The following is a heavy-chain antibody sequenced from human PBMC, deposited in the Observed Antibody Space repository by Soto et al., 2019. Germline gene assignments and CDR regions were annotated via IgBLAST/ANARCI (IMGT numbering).Heavy chain of an antibody. D-gene: IGHD2-21*01. CDR3: ARAVMATRGPYFDN. CDR2: IFYTGNT. Sequence: QVQLQESGPGLVKPSQTLSLTCTVSGDSISSGGYYWSWIRQHPGKGLEWIGYIFYTGNTYYNPSLKSRVTMSVDTSKNQFSLQLSPATAADTAVFYCARAVMATRGPYFDNWGQGTLVTGSS. CDR1: GDSISSGGYY. V-gene: IGHV4-31*03. J-gene: IGHJ4*02.